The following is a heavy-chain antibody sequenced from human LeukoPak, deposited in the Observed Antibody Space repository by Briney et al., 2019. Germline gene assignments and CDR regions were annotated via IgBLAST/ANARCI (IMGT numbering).Heavy chain of an antibody. Sequence: PSETLSLTCAVYGGSFSGYYWTWIRQPPGKGLEWIGEISHSGGTNYNPSLKSRVTISVDTSKNQFSLKLSSVTAADTAVYYCARDLPGDNGAFDIWGQGTMVTVSS. CDR2: ISHSGGT. D-gene: IGHD7-27*01. CDR3: ARDLPGDNGAFDI. V-gene: IGHV4-34*01. CDR1: GGSFSGYY. J-gene: IGHJ3*02.